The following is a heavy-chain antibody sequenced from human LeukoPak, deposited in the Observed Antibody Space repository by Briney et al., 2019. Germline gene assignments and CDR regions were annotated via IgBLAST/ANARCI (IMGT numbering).Heavy chain of an antibody. CDR2: IYTSGST. CDR3: ARDHYDSNGYDRGFDY. V-gene: IGHV4-4*07. D-gene: IGHD3-22*01. Sequence: SETLSLTCTVSGGSISSYYWTWIRQPAGKGLEWIGRIYTSGSTNYNPSLKSRVTMSVDTSKNQFSLKLSSVTAADTAVYYCARDHYDSNGYDRGFDYWGQGTLVTVSS. CDR1: GGSISSYY. J-gene: IGHJ4*02.